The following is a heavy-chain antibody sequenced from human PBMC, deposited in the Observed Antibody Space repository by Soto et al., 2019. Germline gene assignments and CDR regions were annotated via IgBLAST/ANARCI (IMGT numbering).Heavy chain of an antibody. CDR2: ISSSSSYT. CDR3: ARDHHRYSGYDYVDY. V-gene: IGHV3-11*05. Sequence: QVQLVESGGGLVKPGGSLRLSCVASGFTFSDYYMSWIRQAPGKGLEWVSYISSSSSYTNYADSVKGRFTISRDNAKNELYLKMNSLRAEDTAVYYCARDHHRYSGYDYVDYWGQGTLVTVSS. J-gene: IGHJ4*02. CDR1: GFTFSDYY. D-gene: IGHD5-12*01.